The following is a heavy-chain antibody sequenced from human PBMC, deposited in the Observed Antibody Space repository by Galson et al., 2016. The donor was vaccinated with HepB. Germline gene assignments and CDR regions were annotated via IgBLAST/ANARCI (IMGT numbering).Heavy chain of an antibody. CDR2: INHSEHT. V-gene: IGHV4-34*09. CDR1: VGSFSGYY. CDR3: ARWVGVAVAVNGRGAFDI. Sequence: TLSLTCAVYVGSFSGYYWTWIRQPPGKGLEWIGEINHSEHTNYNPSLKSRVTISVDTSKNQFSLKLSSVTAADTAVYYCARWVGVAVAVNGRGAFDIWGQGTMVTVSS. D-gene: IGHD2-15*01. J-gene: IGHJ3*02.